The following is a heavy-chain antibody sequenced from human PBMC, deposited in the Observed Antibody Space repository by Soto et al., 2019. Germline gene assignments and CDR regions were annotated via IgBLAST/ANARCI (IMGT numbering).Heavy chain of an antibody. CDR1: GFIFSDHY. V-gene: IGHV3-72*01. D-gene: IGHD1-20*01. Sequence: EAQLVESGGGWVQPGGSLRLSCAVSGFIFSDHYMDWVRQAPGKGLEGVGRSRNKANSYTTEYAAPVKGRFTISREDSNNSLNLEMNGLKTEDTSVYFCVRGYKSFDMWGQGTMVTVSS. CDR2: SRNKANSYTT. CDR3: VRGYKSFDM. J-gene: IGHJ3*02.